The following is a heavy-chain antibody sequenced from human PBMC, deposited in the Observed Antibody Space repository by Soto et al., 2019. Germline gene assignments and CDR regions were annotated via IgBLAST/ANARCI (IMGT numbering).Heavy chain of an antibody. V-gene: IGHV1-2*02. J-gene: IGHJ4*02. CDR3: ARSVSTIGARPVY. Sequence: ASVKVSCKASGYTFTGYYMHWVRQAPGQGLEWMGWINPNNGGTKFAQKFQDRVTLTRDTSISTAYMELSWLTSADTAVYYCARSVSTIGARPVYWGEGTLVTVSS. CDR1: GYTFTGYY. CDR2: INPNNGGT. D-gene: IGHD6-6*01.